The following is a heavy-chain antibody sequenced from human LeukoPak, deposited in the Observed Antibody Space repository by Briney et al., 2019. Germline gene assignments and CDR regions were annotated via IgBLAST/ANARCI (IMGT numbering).Heavy chain of an antibody. CDR3: ARTADRLKRMGV. J-gene: IGHJ6*02. CDR2: INTNTGNP. Sequence: GASVTVSCKATGYTYTSYAKNELRPPPSQGVEWMGWINTNTGNPTYAQSLTGRFVYSLDTSVSTPYLRISRQKDEDTRVYCCARTADRLKRMGVWGQGHTVIVSS. CDR1: GYTYTSYA. D-gene: IGHD1-14*01. V-gene: IGHV7-4-1*02.